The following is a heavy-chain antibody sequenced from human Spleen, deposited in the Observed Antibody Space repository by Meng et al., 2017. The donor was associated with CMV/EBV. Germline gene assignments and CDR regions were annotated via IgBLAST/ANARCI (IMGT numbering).Heavy chain of an antibody. CDR2: IHPHRGDT. V-gene: IGHV1-2*02. Sequence: ASVKVSCKASGYTFTAHYFHWVRQAPGQGLEWMGWIHPHRGDTNYAQQFQGRVTLTRDTSINTGYMELTRLTSDDTAVYYCARDLRFLEWLSQGLSLDYWGQGTMVTVSS. J-gene: IGHJ4*02. CDR1: GYTFTAHY. D-gene: IGHD3-3*01. CDR3: ARDLRFLEWLSQGLSLDY.